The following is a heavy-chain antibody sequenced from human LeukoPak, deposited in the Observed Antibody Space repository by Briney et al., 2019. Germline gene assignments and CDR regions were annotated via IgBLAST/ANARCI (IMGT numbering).Heavy chain of an antibody. CDR2: ISAYNGNT. D-gene: IGHD3-3*01. J-gene: IGHJ4*02. CDR1: GYTFTSYG. V-gene: IGHV1-18*01. Sequence: ASVKVSCKASGYTFTSYGISWVRQAPGQGLEWMGWISAYNGNTNYAQKFQGRVTITADESTSTAYMELSSLRSEDTAVYYCARAPYYDFWSGYSYFDYWGQGTPVTVSS. CDR3: ARAPYYDFWSGYSYFDY.